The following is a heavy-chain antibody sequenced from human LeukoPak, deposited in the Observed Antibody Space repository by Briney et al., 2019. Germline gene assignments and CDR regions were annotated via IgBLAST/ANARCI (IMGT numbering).Heavy chain of an antibody. V-gene: IGHV3-30*02. CDR2: IRHDGSNK. CDR1: GFTFSSYG. D-gene: IGHD6-13*01. J-gene: IGHJ4*02. CDR3: ARGGSSSWYFDY. Sequence: GGSLRLSCAASGFTFSSYGMHWVRQAPGKGLEWVAFIRHDGSNKYYADSVKGRFTISRDNAKNSLYLQMNSLRAEDTAVYYCARGGSSSWYFDYWGQGTLVTVSS.